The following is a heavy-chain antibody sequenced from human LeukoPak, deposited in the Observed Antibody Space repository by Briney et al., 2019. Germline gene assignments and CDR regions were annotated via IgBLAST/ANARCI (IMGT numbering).Heavy chain of an antibody. Sequence: SGRSLRLSCAASGFAFSSYAMHWVRQAPGKGLEWVAVISYDGSNQYCADSVKGRFTISRDNSRNTLYLQMNSLRLEDTALYYCARDSRSYSTGTEYWGQGTLVTVSS. CDR3: ARDSRSYSTGTEY. V-gene: IGHV3-30-3*01. D-gene: IGHD3-10*01. CDR2: ISYDGSNQ. CDR1: GFAFSSYA. J-gene: IGHJ4*02.